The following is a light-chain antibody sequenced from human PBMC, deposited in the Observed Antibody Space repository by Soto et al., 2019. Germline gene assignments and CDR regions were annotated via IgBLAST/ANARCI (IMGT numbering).Light chain of an antibody. CDR1: QSISSW. V-gene: IGKV1-5*03. CDR2: KAS. Sequence: DIQMTQSPSTVSASVGDRVTITCRASQSISSWLAWYQQKPGKAPKLLIYKASSLESGVPSRFSGSGSGTEFTLTISSLQPDDFATYYCQQYNSYSPRTFGQGTKVDFK. CDR3: QQYNSYSPRT. J-gene: IGKJ1*01.